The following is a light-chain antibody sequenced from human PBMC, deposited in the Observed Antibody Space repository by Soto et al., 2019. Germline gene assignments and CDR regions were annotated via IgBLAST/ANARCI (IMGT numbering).Light chain of an antibody. CDR3: QQRSNWPIT. CDR1: QSVSSY. Sequence: EMVLTQSPATLSLSPGERATLSFRTSQSVSSYFAWYQQKPGRAPRLLIYDASNRATGIPARFIGSGSGTDFTLTISSLEPEDFAVYYCQQRSNWPITFGQGTRLEIK. V-gene: IGKV3-11*01. J-gene: IGKJ5*01. CDR2: DAS.